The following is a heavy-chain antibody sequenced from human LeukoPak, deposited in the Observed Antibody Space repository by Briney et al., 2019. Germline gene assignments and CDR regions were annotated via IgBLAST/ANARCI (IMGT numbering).Heavy chain of an antibody. Sequence: PSETLSLTCAVYGGSFSGYYWSWIRQPPGKGLEWIGEINHSGSTNYNPSLKSRVTISVDTSKNQFSLKLSSVTAADTAVYYCARGRGVGHQLRFDPWGQGTLVTVSS. CDR1: GGSFSGYY. CDR3: ARGRGVGHQLRFDP. V-gene: IGHV4-34*01. CDR2: INHSGST. J-gene: IGHJ5*02. D-gene: IGHD2-2*01.